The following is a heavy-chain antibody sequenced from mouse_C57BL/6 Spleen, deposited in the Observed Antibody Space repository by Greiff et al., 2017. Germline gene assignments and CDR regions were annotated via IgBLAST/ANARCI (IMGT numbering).Heavy chain of an antibody. CDR1: GFSLTSYG. V-gene: IGHV2-4*01. CDR2: IWSGGST. CDR3: AKNRDYGSSLYFDY. Sequence: VQLVESGPGLVQPSQSLSITCTVSGFSLTSYGVHWVRQPPGKGLEWLGVIWSGGSTDYNAAFISRLSISKDNSKSQVFFKMNSLQADDTAIYYCAKNRDYGSSLYFDYWGQGTTLTVSS. J-gene: IGHJ2*01. D-gene: IGHD1-1*01.